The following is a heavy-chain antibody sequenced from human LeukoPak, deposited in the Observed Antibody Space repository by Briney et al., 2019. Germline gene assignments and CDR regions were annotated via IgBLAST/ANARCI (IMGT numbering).Heavy chain of an antibody. Sequence: PSETLSLTCAVYGGSFSGYYWSWIRQPPGKGLEWIGEINHSGSTNYNPSLKSRVAISVDTSKNQFSLKLSSVTAADTAVYYCARFGSGWYYFDYWGQGTLVTVSS. CDR3: ARFGSGWYYFDY. CDR2: INHSGST. CDR1: GGSFSGYY. J-gene: IGHJ4*02. D-gene: IGHD6-19*01. V-gene: IGHV4-34*01.